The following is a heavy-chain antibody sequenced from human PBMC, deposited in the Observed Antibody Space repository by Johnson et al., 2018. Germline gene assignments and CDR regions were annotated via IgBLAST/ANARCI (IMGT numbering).Heavy chain of an antibody. CDR2: IRTKGYGETT. CDR1: GFIFGDYD. D-gene: IGHD4-17*01. CDR3: PRDGDYTDSGDNYYSYMEV. J-gene: IGHJ6*03. Sequence: VQLVESGGGLVRPGRSLRLSCTVSGFIFGDYDLSWVRQAPGKGLEWLGFIRTKGYGETTKYAASVIGSFPIPRDDSKSIAHLQMNSLKTEDTGVYYCPRDGDYTDSGDNYYSYMEVWGKGTTVTVSS. V-gene: IGHV3-49*04.